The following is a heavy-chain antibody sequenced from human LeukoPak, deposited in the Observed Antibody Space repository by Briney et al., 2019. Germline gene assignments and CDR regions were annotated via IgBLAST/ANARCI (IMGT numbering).Heavy chain of an antibody. J-gene: IGHJ6*02. CDR3: ARGGYSSSWYVPYYYYYYGMDV. V-gene: IGHV1-8*01. CDR2: MNPNSGNT. Sequence: ASVKVSCKASGYTFTSYDINWVRQATGQGLEWMGWMNPNSGNTGYAQKFQGRVTMTRNTSISTAYMELSSLRSEDTAVYYCARGGYSSSWYVPYYYYYYGMDVWGQGTTVTVSS. CDR1: GYTFTSYD. D-gene: IGHD6-13*01.